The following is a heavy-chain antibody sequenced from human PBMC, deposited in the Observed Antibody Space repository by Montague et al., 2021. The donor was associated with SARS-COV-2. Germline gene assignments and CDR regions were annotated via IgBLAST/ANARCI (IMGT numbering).Heavy chain of an antibody. D-gene: IGHD2/OR15-2a*01. J-gene: IGHJ4*02. V-gene: IGHV4-59*01. Sequence: SETLSLTCTASGDSISRDFWTWIRQPPGEGLEWIGYVYYNRSSSYNPSLRVRVSIAFDTSRNRFSLRLSTVTAADTAIYYCVRDPAPSGSGTFYDYWGQGTLVAVSS. CDR2: VYYNRSS. CDR3: VRDPAPSGSGTFYDY. CDR1: GDSISRDF.